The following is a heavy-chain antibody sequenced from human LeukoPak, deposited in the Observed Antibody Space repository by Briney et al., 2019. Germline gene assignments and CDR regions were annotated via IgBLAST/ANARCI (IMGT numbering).Heavy chain of an antibody. CDR1: GFTVTSNY. Sequence: GGSLRLSCAASGFTVTSNYMSRVRQAPGKGLEWVSVIYSGGSTYYADSVKGRFTISRDNAKNTLYLQMNSLRAEDTAVYYCASHRGLPGGDLFDYWGQGTLVTVSS. CDR2: IYSGGST. J-gene: IGHJ4*02. D-gene: IGHD1-26*01. V-gene: IGHV3-53*01. CDR3: ASHRGLPGGDLFDY.